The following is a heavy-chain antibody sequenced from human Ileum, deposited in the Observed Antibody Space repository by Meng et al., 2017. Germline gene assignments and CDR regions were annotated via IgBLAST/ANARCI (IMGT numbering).Heavy chain of an antibody. J-gene: IGHJ6*02. D-gene: IGHD3-10*01. CDR2: IYPGDSDT. V-gene: IGHV5-51*01. CDR3: ARQSHYYGSGSSGLAYYGMDV. Sequence: GESLKISCKGSGYSFTSYWIGWVRQMPGKGLEWMGIIYPGDSDTRYSPSFQGQVTISADKSISTAYLQWSSLKASDTAMYYCARQSHYYGSGSSGLAYYGMDVWGQGTTVTVSS. CDR1: GYSFTSYW.